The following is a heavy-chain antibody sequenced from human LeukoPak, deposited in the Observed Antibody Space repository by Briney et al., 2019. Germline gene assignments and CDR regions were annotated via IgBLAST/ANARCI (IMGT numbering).Heavy chain of an antibody. D-gene: IGHD2-2*03. CDR2: IIPIFGTA. J-gene: IGHJ6*03. V-gene: IGHV1-69*13. CDR1: GGTFSSYA. CDR3: ASGYCSSTSCYFHYYYYMDV. Sequence: SVKVSCKASGGTFSSYAISWVRQAPGQGLEWMGGIIPIFGTANYAQKFQGRVTITADESTSTAYMELSSLRSVDTAVYYCASGYCSSTSCYFHYYYYMDVWGKGTTVTVSS.